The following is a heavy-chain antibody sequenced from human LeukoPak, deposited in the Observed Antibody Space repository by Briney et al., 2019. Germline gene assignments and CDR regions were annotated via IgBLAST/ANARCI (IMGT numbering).Heavy chain of an antibody. CDR2: IYKEGNT. CDR3: ARESATSGWYLY. CDR1: GFTVSGNY. Sequence: GGSLRLSCAASGFTVSGNYMSWVRQAPGKGLQWVSTIYKEGNTFYADSVRGRFTLSRDNSKNTLYLQMNSLRAEDTAIYYCARESATSGWYLYWGQGTLVTVSS. D-gene: IGHD6-19*01. V-gene: IGHV3-53*01. J-gene: IGHJ4*02.